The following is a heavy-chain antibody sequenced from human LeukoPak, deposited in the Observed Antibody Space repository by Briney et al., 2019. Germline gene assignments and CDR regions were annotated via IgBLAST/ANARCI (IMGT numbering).Heavy chain of an antibody. CDR3: ATSSGTYFLY. D-gene: IGHD1-26*01. Sequence: ASVKVSCKVYGYTLTQLVIHWARQAPGKGLEWMGGFDPEDGETIYAQKFQGRVTMTEDTSTDTAYMELSSLRSEDTAFYYCATSSGTYFLYWGQGTLVTVS. CDR2: FDPEDGET. CDR1: GYTLTQLV. J-gene: IGHJ4*02. V-gene: IGHV1-24*01.